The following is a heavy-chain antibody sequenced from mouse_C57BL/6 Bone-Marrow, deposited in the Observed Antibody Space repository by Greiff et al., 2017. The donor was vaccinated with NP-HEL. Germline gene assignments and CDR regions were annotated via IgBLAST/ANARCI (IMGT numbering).Heavy chain of an antibody. Sequence: EVQLVESGPELVKPGASVKMSCKASGYTFTDYNMHWVKQSHGKSLEWIGYINPNNGGTSYNQKFKGKATLTVNKSSSTAYMELRSLTSEDSAVYYCARGAYHFDYWGQGTTLTVSS. J-gene: IGHJ2*01. CDR3: ARGAYHFDY. CDR2: INPNNGGT. V-gene: IGHV1-22*01. CDR1: GYTFTDYN. D-gene: IGHD2-10*01.